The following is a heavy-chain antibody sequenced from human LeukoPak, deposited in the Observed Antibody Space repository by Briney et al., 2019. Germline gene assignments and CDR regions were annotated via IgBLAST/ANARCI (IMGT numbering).Heavy chain of an antibody. V-gene: IGHV4-30-4*01. CDR2: IYYSGST. Sequence: ASQTLSLTCTVSGGSVSRGDYYWSWIRQPPVKGLEWIGYIYYSGSTYYNPSLKSRVTISVDTSKNQFSLKLSSVTAADTGVYYCARDLYYYGMDVWGQGTTVTVSS. CDR1: GGSVSRGDYY. CDR3: ARDLYYYGMDV. J-gene: IGHJ6*01.